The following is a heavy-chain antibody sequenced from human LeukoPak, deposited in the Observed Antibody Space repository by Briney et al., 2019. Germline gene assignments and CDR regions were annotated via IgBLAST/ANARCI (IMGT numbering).Heavy chain of an antibody. V-gene: IGHV4-30-2*01. CDR2: IYHSGGT. J-gene: IGHJ4*02. Sequence: SETLSLTCAVSGGSMSSSGYFWSWIRQPPGKGREWIGYIYHSGGTYYNPSLKSRVTISVDRSSNQFSLKLTSVTAADTAVYYCARTVTTTHFDYWGQGTLVTVSS. CDR1: GGSMSSSGYF. D-gene: IGHD4-11*01. CDR3: ARTVTTTHFDY.